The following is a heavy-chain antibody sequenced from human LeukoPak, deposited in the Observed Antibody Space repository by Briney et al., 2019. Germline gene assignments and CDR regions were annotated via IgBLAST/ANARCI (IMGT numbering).Heavy chain of an antibody. CDR1: RFTFSYYW. CDR2: IKQDGTEK. CDR3: AKGPTSGYLDY. J-gene: IGHJ4*02. D-gene: IGHD3-22*01. V-gene: IGHV3-7*01. Sequence: GGSLRLSCAASRFTFSYYWMSWVRQAPGKGLGWVANIKQDGTEKNYVDSVKGRFTISRDNAKNSLYLQMNSLRAEDTAVYYCAKGPTSGYLDYWGQGTLVTVSS.